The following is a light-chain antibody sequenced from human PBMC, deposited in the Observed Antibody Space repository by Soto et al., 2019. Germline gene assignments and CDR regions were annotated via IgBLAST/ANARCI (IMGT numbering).Light chain of an antibody. CDR3: QQYGTSLYT. Sequence: EIVLTQSPNTVSLSPGERVTLSCRASQSVRDNYLAWYQQKPGQAPRLLIYGASTRATDIPDRFSGSGSGTDFSLTINSLEPEDFVVYYCQQYGTSLYTFGQGTNLEIK. V-gene: IGKV3-20*01. J-gene: IGKJ2*01. CDR2: GAS. CDR1: QSVRDNY.